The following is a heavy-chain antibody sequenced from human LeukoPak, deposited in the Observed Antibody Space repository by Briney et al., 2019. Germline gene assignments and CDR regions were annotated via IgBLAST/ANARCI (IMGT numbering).Heavy chain of an antibody. D-gene: IGHD4/OR15-4a*01. CDR3: GRRKGAYSYYYCCMDV. V-gene: IGHV4-39*01. Sequence: PGGSLRLSCAASGFTVSSNYMSWIRQPPGKGLEWIGSIYYSGSTYYNPSLKSRVTIFVDKSTNQFPLKLSSVTAADTAVHYCGRRKGAYSYYYCCMDVWGKGSPVT. CDR2: IYYSGST. CDR1: GFTVSSNY. J-gene: IGHJ6*03.